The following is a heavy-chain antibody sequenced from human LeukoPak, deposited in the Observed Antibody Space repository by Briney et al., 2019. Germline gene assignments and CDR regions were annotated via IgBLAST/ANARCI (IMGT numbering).Heavy chain of an antibody. CDR2: IYYSGST. CDR3: ARGPNYVWGSYRYFDY. CDR1: GASISSGDYY. V-gene: IGHV4-30-4*01. Sequence: SETLSLTCTVSGASISSGDYYWSWIRQSPGKGLEWIGYIYYSGSTSYNPSLKSRVTISVDTSKNQFSLKLTSVTAADTAVYYCARGPNYVWGSYRYFDYWGQGTLVTVSS. J-gene: IGHJ4*02. D-gene: IGHD3-16*02.